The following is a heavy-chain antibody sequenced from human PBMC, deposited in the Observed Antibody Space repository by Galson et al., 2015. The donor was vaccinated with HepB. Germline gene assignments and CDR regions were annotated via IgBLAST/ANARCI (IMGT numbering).Heavy chain of an antibody. V-gene: IGHV6-1*01. CDR2: TYYRSRWFT. J-gene: IGHJ2*01. CDR3: DSNGFYWHFDL. CDR1: GDSVSSDSAT. D-gene: IGHD3-22*01. Sequence: CAISGDSVSSDSATWNWIRQSPASGLEWLGRTYYRSRWFTDYTVSMRSRITVSADTSKNQFSLQLNSVTPEDTAVYYSDSNGFYWHFDLWGRGTLVTVSS.